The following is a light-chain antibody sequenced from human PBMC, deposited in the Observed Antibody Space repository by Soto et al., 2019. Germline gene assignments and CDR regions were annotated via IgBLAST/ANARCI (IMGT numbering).Light chain of an antibody. Sequence: QSVLTQSPSASASLGASVKLTCTLSSGHSSYAIVWHQQQPEKGPRYLMRLNSDGSHSKGDGIPDRFSGSSSGAERYLTISSLQSEDEADYYCQTWGVFGTGTKVTVL. CDR3: QTWGV. V-gene: IGLV4-69*01. J-gene: IGLJ1*01. CDR1: SGHSSYA. CDR2: LNSDGSH.